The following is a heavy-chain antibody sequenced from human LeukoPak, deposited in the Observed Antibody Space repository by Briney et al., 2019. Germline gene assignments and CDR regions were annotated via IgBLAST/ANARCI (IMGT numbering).Heavy chain of an antibody. J-gene: IGHJ5*02. CDR1: GVFICSYY. D-gene: IGHD6-6*01. Sequence: SEPLSLMCSVSGVFICSYYWRCIRQPPGEGLEWVGYIYTSGSTNYNPSLKSRVPITVDTSKNQFSLKQSSVTAADTAVYYCARLRIPDRPDLFDPWGQGTLVTASS. CDR2: IYTSGST. CDR3: ARLRIPDRPDLFDP. V-gene: IGHV4-4*08.